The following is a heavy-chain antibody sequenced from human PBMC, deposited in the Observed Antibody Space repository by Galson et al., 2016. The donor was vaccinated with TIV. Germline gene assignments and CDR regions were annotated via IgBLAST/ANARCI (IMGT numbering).Heavy chain of an antibody. CDR2: ISYDGSYK. J-gene: IGHJ6*02. CDR3: AREDHQYGSGWYSYYYYYGMDI. V-gene: IGHV3-30*04. D-gene: IGHD6-19*01. Sequence: SLRLSCAASGFTFRSSAMYWVRQAPGKGLQCVAIISYDGSYKYYADSVKGRFTISRDNSKNTLYLQMNGLRPADTALYYCAREDHQYGSGWYSYYYYYGMDIWGQGTTVTVS. CDR1: GFTFRSSA.